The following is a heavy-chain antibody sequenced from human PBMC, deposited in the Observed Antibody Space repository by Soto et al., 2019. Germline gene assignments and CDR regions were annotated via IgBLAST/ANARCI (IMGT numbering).Heavy chain of an antibody. CDR3: ARHRSDYGLDY. Sequence: QVPLVESGGGVVQPGRSLTLSCAGSGFTFSNYGIHWVRQAPGKGLEWVAVIWYDGSKKYYADSVKGRFTISRDNSKNTLFLQMNSLRAEDTAVYYCARHRSDYGLDYWGQGTLVTVSS. CDR2: IWYDGSKK. D-gene: IGHD4-17*01. J-gene: IGHJ4*02. CDR1: GFTFSNYG. V-gene: IGHV3-33*01.